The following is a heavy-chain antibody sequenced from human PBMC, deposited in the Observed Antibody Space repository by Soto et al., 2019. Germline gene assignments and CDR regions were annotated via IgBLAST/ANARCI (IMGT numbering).Heavy chain of an antibody. CDR2: ISAYNGNT. J-gene: IGHJ5*02. CDR3: ARGGIPLYGAMENNWFDP. Sequence: QVQLVQSGAEVKKPGASVKVSCKASGYTFTSYGISWVRQAPGQGLEWMGWISAYNGNTNYAQKLQGRVTMNTDTSTSTAYMELRSLRSEDTAVYYCARGGIPLYGAMENNWFDPWGQGTLVTVSS. CDR1: GYTFTSYG. D-gene: IGHD3-10*02. V-gene: IGHV1-18*01.